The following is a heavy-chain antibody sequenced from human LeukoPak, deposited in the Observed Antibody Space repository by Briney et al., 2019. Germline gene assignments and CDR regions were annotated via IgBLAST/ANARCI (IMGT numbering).Heavy chain of an antibody. Sequence: SETLSLTCTVSGGSISSGDYYWSWIHQPPGKGLEWIGYIYYSGSTYYNPSLKSRVTISVDTSKNQFSLKLSSVTAADTAVYYCARAREDAFDIWGQGTMVTVSS. CDR3: ARAREDAFDI. CDR2: IYYSGST. CDR1: GGSISSGDYY. V-gene: IGHV4-30-4*01. J-gene: IGHJ3*02.